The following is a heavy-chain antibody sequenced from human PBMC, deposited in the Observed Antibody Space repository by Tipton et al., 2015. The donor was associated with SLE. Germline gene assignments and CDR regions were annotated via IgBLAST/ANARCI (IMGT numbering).Heavy chain of an antibody. CDR1: GGSISRSSYF. J-gene: IGHJ6*03. Sequence: TLSLTCTVSGGSISRSSYFWDWIRQSPGKGLEWIGSIHKSGSTYYNPSLESRVTISLDTSRNQFSLKLSSVTAADTAVYYCARAGGIAARSYYYYYYYMDVWGKGTTVTVSS. V-gene: IGHV4-39*07. CDR2: IHKSGST. CDR3: ARAGGIAARSYYYYYYYMDV. D-gene: IGHD6-6*01.